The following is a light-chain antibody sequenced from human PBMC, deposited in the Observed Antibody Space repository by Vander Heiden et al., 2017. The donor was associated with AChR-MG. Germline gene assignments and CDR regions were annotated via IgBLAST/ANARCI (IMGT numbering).Light chain of an antibody. Sequence: IRMTQSPSSFSASTGDRVTITCRASQGISSYLAWYQQKPGKAPKLLIYAASTLQSGVPSRFSGSGSGTDFTLTISCLQSEDFATYYCQRYYSYPTYTFGQGTKLEIK. CDR3: QRYYSYPTYT. J-gene: IGKJ2*01. CDR2: AAS. V-gene: IGKV1-8*01. CDR1: QGISSY.